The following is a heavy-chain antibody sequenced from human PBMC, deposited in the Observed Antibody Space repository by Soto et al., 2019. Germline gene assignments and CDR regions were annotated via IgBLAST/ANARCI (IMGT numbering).Heavy chain of an antibody. J-gene: IGHJ4*02. CDR1: GFTFSSCA. V-gene: IGHV3-23*01. Sequence: PGGSLRLSCAASGFTFSSCAMSWVRQAPGKGLEWVSAISGSGGSTYYADSVKGRFTISRDNSKNTLYLQMNSLRAEDTAVYHCAKAITVTTDFDYWGQGTLVTVSS. CDR2: ISGSGGST. CDR3: AKAITVTTDFDY. D-gene: IGHD4-17*01.